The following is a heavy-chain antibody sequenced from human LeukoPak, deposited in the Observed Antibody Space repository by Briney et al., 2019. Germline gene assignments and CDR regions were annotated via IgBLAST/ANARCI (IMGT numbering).Heavy chain of an antibody. CDR3: TTRYGDSSRHYYFES. J-gene: IGHJ4*02. V-gene: IGHV3-23*01. D-gene: IGHD3-22*01. Sequence: PGGSLRLSCAASGFTFSNAGMGWVRQAPGKGLEGVSSINENAAITKYADAVNGRFTISRDNSQNILYLQMNSLRVEDTAVYYCTTRYGDSSRHYYFESWGQGTLVSVSS. CDR2: INENAAIT. CDR1: GFTFSNAG.